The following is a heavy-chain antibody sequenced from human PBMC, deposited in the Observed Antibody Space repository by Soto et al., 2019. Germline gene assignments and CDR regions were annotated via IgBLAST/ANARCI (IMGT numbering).Heavy chain of an antibody. Sequence: QVQLVESGGGVVQPGRSLRLSCAASGFTFSSYGMHWVRQAPGKGLEWVAVIWYDGSNKYYADSVKGRFTISRDNSKNPLYLKMNGLRAEDTVVYYWARDLLGNYDRSGSNYWGQGPLVTVSS. CDR2: IWYDGSNK. CDR1: GFTFSSYG. J-gene: IGHJ4*02. CDR3: ARDLLGNYDRSGSNY. V-gene: IGHV3-33*01. D-gene: IGHD3-22*01.